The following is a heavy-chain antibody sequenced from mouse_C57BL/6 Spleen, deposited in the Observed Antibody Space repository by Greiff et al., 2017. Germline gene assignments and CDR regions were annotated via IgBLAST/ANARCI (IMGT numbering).Heavy chain of an antibody. CDR2: ISSGGSYT. D-gene: IGHD1-1*01. V-gene: IGHV5-6*01. CDR3: ARQGAVGNFDY. Sequence: EVQLVESGGDLVKPGGSLKLSCAASGFTFSSYGMSWVRQTPDKRLEWVATISSGGSYTYYPDSVKGRFTISRDNAKNTLYLQMSSLKSEDTAMYYCARQGAVGNFDYWGQGTTLTVSS. J-gene: IGHJ2*01. CDR1: GFTFSSYG.